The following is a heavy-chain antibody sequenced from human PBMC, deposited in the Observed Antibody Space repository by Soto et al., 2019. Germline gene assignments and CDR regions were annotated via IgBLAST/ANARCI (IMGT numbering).Heavy chain of an antibody. CDR1: GFTFSSYE. CDR3: ARENSPAGMDV. J-gene: IGHJ6*02. Sequence: EVRLVESGGGLVQPGGSLRLSCAASGFTFSSYEMIWVRQAPGKGLQWVSYISTSGSTIYYADSVKGRFTISRDNAKNSLYLQMNSLRAEDTAVYYCARENSPAGMDVWGQGTTVTVSS. D-gene: IGHD6-13*01. CDR2: ISTSGSTI. V-gene: IGHV3-48*03.